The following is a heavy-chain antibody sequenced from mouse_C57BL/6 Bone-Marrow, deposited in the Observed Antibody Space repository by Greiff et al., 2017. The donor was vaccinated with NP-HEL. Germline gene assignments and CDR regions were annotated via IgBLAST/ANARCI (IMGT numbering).Heavy chain of an antibody. V-gene: IGHV1-18*01. CDR3: ARSSTTVVPFDY. CDR2: INPNNGGT. CDR1: GYTFTDYN. D-gene: IGHD1-1*01. J-gene: IGHJ2*01. Sequence: EVQLHQSGPELVKPGASVKIPCKASGYTFTDYNMDWVKQSHGKSLEWIGDINPNNGGTIYNQKFKGKATLTVDKSSSTAYMELRSLTSEDTAVYYCARSSTTVVPFDYWGQGTTLTVSS.